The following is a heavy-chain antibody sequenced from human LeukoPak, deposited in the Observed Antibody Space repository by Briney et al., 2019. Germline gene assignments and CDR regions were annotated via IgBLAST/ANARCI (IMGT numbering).Heavy chain of an antibody. CDR1: GGTFISYA. V-gene: IGHV1-69*01. D-gene: IGHD1-26*01. Sequence: GASVKVSCKASGGTFISYAISWVRQAPGQGLEWMGGIIPIFGTANYAQKFQGRITITADESTSTAYMELSSLRSEDTAVYYCARDFELSGSYDHWGQGTLVTVSS. J-gene: IGHJ4*02. CDR2: IIPIFGTA. CDR3: ARDFELSGSYDH.